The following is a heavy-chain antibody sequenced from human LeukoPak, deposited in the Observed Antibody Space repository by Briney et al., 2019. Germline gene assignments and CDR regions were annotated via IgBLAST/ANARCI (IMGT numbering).Heavy chain of an antibody. D-gene: IGHD4-11*01. CDR2: ISSDGSTT. CDR3: VSYSRP. J-gene: IGHJ5*02. CDR1: GFTFSSYW. V-gene: IGHV3-74*01. Sequence: PGGSLRLSCAASGFTFSSYWMDWVRQAPEKGLVWVPRISSDGSTTIYADSVKGRFTISRDNAQNTLYLQMNSLRAEDTAVYYCVSYSRPWGQGTLVTVSS.